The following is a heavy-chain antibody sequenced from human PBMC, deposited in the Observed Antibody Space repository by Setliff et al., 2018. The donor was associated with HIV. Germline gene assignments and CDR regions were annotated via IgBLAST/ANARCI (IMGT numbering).Heavy chain of an antibody. D-gene: IGHD3-10*01. CDR3: AGSRGYFVKAD. J-gene: IGHJ4*02. V-gene: IGHV3-7*01. CDR2: IHKNGQSEK. Sequence: GGSLRLSCAASGFIFTDYWMSWVRQAPGKGLEWVANIHKNGQSEKYYVDSVKGRFTISRDNTQNLVFLDMNSLRVEDTAVYYCAGSRGYFVKADWGQGTLVTVS. CDR1: GFIFTDYW.